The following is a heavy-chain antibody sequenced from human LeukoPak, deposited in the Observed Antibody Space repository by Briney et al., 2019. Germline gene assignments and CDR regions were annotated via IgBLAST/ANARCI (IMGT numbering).Heavy chain of an antibody. CDR2: IYYSGST. J-gene: IGHJ4*02. Sequence: PSETLSLTCTVSGGSVSSGSYYWSWIRQPPGKGLEWIGYIYYSGSTNYNPSLKSRVTISVDTSKNQFSLKLSSVTAADTAVYYCARLREVPRDRPGYGSGLDYWGQGTLVTVSS. D-gene: IGHD3-10*01. V-gene: IGHV4-61*01. CDR1: GGSVSSGSYY. CDR3: ARLREVPRDRPGYGSGLDY.